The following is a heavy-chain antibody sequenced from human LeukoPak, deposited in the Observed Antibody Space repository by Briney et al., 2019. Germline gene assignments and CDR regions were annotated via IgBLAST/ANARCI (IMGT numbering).Heavy chain of an antibody. CDR2: ISWNGGST. V-gene: IGHV3-9*01. Sequence: GGSLRLSCAASGFTLDDYAMHWVRQAPGKGLEWVSGISWNGGSTGYADSVKGRFTISRDNAKNSLYLQMNSLRAEDTALYYCAKDREYDSSGFDYWGQGTLVTVSS. CDR1: GFTLDDYA. CDR3: AKDREYDSSGFDY. J-gene: IGHJ4*02. D-gene: IGHD3-22*01.